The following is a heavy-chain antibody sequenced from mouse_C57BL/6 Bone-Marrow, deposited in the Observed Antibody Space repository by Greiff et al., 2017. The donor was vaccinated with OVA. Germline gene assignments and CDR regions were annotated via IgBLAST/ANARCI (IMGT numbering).Heavy chain of an antibody. CDR3: ARFSDGYFFDF. V-gene: IGHV1-26*01. CDR2: INPNNGGT. Sequence: EVQLQQSGPELVKPGASVKISCKASGYTFTDYYMNWVKQSHGKSLEWIGDINPNNGGTSYNQKFKGKATLTVDKSSSTAYMELLSLTSEYSSVSSCARFSDGYFFDFWGPGTTLTVSS. CDR1: GYTFTDYY. D-gene: IGHD2-3*01. J-gene: IGHJ2*01.